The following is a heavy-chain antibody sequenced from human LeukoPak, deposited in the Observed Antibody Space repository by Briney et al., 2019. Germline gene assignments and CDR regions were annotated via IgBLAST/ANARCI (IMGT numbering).Heavy chain of an antibody. Sequence: SQTLSLTCTVSGGSINSGSYYWSWIRQPAGKGLEWIGRIYPSGSTNYNPSLKSRVTISVDTSKNQFSLELSSVTAADSAVYYCARQLRDVYIHHSFDYWGQGTLVTVSS. J-gene: IGHJ4*02. CDR2: IYPSGST. V-gene: IGHV4-61*02. D-gene: IGHD5-24*01. CDR1: GGSINSGSYY. CDR3: ARQLRDVYIHHSFDY.